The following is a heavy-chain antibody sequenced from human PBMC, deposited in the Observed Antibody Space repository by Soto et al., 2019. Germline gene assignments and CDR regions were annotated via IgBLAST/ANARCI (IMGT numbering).Heavy chain of an antibody. CDR3: ARDGQRGRGAWFDP. Sequence: QVQLQESGPGLVKPSETLSLTCTVSGGSIRGYYWSWIRQPPGKGLEWIGLIYYTGSTNSNPSLKRRVSKTEDTSKIQFSLKLSSATAADTAVYYWARDGQRGRGAWFDPWGHGTQVAVSA. J-gene: IGHJ5*02. V-gene: IGHV4-59*01. CDR1: GGSIRGYY. D-gene: IGHD3-10*01. CDR2: IYYTGST.